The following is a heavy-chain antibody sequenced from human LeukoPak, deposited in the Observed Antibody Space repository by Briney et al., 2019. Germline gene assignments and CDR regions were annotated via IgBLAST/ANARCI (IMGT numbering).Heavy chain of an antibody. J-gene: IGHJ4*02. CDR1: GLTSRNYW. CDR2: INSDGSDK. Sequence: ARSLRPSCAAAGLTSRNYWTHWDRHAPRKWLVWVSRINSDGSDKTYADFVKGRLTNLRDNAKNTLYLQMNSLRVEDTAVYYCARSSAVTTLSLTYWGRGPLVPVSS. CDR3: ARSSAVTTLSLTY. D-gene: IGHD4-17*01. V-gene: IGHV3-74*01.